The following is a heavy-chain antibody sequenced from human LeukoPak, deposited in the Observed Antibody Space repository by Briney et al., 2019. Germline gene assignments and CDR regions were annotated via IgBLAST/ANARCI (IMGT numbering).Heavy chain of an antibody. CDR1: GFTFSSNG. D-gene: IGHD3-22*01. Sequence: GGCLRLSYAASGFTFSSNGMNWVRQAPGKGLEWVSYIIATGGTIYYADSVKGRFTMSRDNAKNYLYLQMNSLRAEDTALYYCAKDIGAGIDSSGYRPYYYYGMDVWGQGTTVTVSS. CDR3: AKDIGAGIDSSGYRPYYYYGMDV. J-gene: IGHJ6*02. CDR2: IIATGGTI. V-gene: IGHV3-48*04.